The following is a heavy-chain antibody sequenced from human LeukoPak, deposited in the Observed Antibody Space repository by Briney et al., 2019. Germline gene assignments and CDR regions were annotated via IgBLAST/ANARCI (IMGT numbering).Heavy chain of an antibody. CDR3: ARDWERWVQSSFGY. CDR2: ISGSGGST. Sequence: HGGSLRLSCAASGFTFSSYAMSWVRQAPGKGLEWVSAISGSGGSTYYADSVKGRFTISRDNSKNTLYLQMNSLRAEDTAVYYCARDWERWVQSSFGYWGQGTLVIVSS. V-gene: IGHV3-23*01. D-gene: IGHD5-24*01. CDR1: GFTFSSYA. J-gene: IGHJ4*02.